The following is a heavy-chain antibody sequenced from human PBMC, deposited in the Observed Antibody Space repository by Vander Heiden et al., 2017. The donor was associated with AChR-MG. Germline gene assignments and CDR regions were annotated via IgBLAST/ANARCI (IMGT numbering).Heavy chain of an antibody. CDR3: ARDNWGGSRGFDY. J-gene: IGHJ4*02. CDR2: ISTYNGST. V-gene: IGHV1-18*01. Sequence: QVKLAQSGAEVKKPGASVTVSCTATGYTFTTYAIKSARQAPGQAPEWMGWISTYNGSTKYAQNLQGRVTMTTDTSTSTAYMELRSLRSDDTAVYYCARDNWGGSRGFDYWGQGTLVTVSS. D-gene: IGHD7-27*01. CDR1: GYTFTTYA.